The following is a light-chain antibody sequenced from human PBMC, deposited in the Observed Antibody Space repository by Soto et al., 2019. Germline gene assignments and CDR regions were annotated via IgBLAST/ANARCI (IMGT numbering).Light chain of an antibody. V-gene: IGKV3-11*01. Sequence: EIVLTQSPATLSLSPGERATLSCRASQSVSSYLAWYQQKPGQAPRLLIYDAFNRATGIPARFSGSGSGTDFTLTISSLEHEDFVVYYCQHRCNWPWTFGQGTKVDIK. CDR3: QHRCNWPWT. CDR1: QSVSSY. CDR2: DAF. J-gene: IGKJ1*01.